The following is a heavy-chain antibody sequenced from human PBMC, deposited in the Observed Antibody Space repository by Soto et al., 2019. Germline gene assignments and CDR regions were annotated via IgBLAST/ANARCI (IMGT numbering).Heavy chain of an antibody. Sequence: QLQLQESGSGLVKPSQTLSLTCAVSGGSISSGGYSWSWIRQPPGKGLEWIGYIYHSGSTYYNPSLKSRVTISVDRSKNQFSLKMSSVTAADTAVHYCARVPGDFWSGYYSWFDPWGQGTLVTVSS. CDR2: IYHSGST. D-gene: IGHD3-3*01. J-gene: IGHJ5*02. CDR1: GGSISSGGYS. V-gene: IGHV4-30-2*01. CDR3: ARVPGDFWSGYYSWFDP.